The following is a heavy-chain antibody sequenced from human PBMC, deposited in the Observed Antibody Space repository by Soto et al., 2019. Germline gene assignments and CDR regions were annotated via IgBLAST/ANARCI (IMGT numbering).Heavy chain of an antibody. CDR1: GGSISSGGYY. CDR3: ARAVAGALYFDY. D-gene: IGHD6-19*01. Sequence: QVQLQESGPGLVKPSQTLSLTCTVSGGSISSGGYYWGWIRQHPGKVLEWIGYIYYSGSTYCDPSLKSRVGISLERSKNQFSLRLSSVTAADTPIDFCARAVAGALYFDYWGQGALVNVSS. CDR2: IYYSGST. J-gene: IGHJ4*02. V-gene: IGHV4-31*03.